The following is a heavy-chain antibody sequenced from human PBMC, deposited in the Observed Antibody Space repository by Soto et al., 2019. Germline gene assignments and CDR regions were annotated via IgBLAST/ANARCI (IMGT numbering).Heavy chain of an antibody. Sequence: ASVKVSCKASGYTFTSYGIRWVRQAPGQGLEWMGWISAYNGNTNYAQKLQGRVTMTTDTSTSTAYMELRSLRSDDTAVYYCARQSVLPNAFDIWGQGTMVTVSS. J-gene: IGHJ3*02. CDR2: ISAYNGNT. CDR3: ARQSVLPNAFDI. V-gene: IGHV1-18*01. CDR1: GYTFTSYG.